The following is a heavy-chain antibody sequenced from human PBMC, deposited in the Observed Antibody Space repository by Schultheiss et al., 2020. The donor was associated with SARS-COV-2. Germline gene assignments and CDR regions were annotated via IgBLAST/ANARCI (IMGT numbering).Heavy chain of an antibody. Sequence: ASVKVSCKASGYTFTSYDINWVRQATGQGLEWMGWMNPNSGNTGYAQKFQGRVTMTRNTSISTAYMELSSLRSEDTAVYYCARAGVTAVLYYYGMDVWGQGTTVTVSS. D-gene: IGHD2-2*01. CDR3: ARAGVTAVLYYYGMDV. CDR2: MNPNSGNT. V-gene: IGHV1-8*01. CDR1: GYTFTSYD. J-gene: IGHJ6*02.